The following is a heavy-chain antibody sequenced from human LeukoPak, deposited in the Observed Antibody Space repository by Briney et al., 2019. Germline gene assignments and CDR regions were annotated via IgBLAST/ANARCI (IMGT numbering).Heavy chain of an antibody. J-gene: IGHJ6*02. CDR2: IGTAGDT. CDR3: ARRPRGVYPIYYYGMDV. D-gene: IGHD2-8*01. V-gene: IGHV3-13*01. Sequence: GGSLRLSCAASGFTFSSYDMHWVRQATGKGLEWVSAIGTAGDTYYPGSVKGRFTISRENAKNSLYLQMNGLRAGNTAVYYCARRPRGVYPIYYYGMDVWGQGTTVTVSS. CDR1: GFTFSSYD.